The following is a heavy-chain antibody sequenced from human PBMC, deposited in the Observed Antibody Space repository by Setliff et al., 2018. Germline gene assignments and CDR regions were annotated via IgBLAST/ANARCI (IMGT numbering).Heavy chain of an antibody. D-gene: IGHD3-3*01. V-gene: IGHV7-4-1*02. CDR2: INTNTGNP. CDR1: GGTFSSYA. Sequence: ASVKVSCKASGGTFSSYAISWVRQAPGQGLEWMGWINTNTGNPMYAQGFTGRFVFPLDTSVSTAYLQISSLKAEDTAVYYCARAWNYNFWSGSQIEYWGQGTLVTVSS. CDR3: ARAWNYNFWSGSQIEY. J-gene: IGHJ4*02.